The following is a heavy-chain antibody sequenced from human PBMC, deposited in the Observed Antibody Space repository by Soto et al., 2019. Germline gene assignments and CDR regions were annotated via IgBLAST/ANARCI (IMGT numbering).Heavy chain of an antibody. CDR1: GGSISSYY. V-gene: IGHV4-59*01. CDR3: ARVYGNDGAFDI. CDR2: IYYSGST. D-gene: IGHD1-1*01. Sequence: SETLSLTCTVSGGSISSYYWSWIRRPPGKGLEWIGYIYYSGSTNYNPSLKSRVTISVDTSKNQFSLKLSSVTAADTAVYYCARVYGNDGAFDIWGQGTMVTVSS. J-gene: IGHJ3*02.